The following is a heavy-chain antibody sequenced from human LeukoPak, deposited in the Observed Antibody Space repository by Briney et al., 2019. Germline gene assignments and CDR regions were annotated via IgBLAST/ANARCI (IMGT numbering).Heavy chain of an antibody. Sequence: SETLSLTCTVSGGSISSSSYYWGRIRQPPGKGRECIGSIYYSRSTYYNPSLKSRVTISVDTSKNQFSLKLSSVTAADTAVYYCARHYYSSDHNWFDPWGQGTLVSVSS. CDR1: GGSISSSSYY. CDR3: ARHYYSSDHNWFDP. V-gene: IGHV4-39*01. D-gene: IGHD4-11*01. J-gene: IGHJ5*02. CDR2: IYYSRST.